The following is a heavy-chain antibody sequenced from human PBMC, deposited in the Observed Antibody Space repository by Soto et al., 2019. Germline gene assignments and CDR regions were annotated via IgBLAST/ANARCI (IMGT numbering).Heavy chain of an antibody. Sequence: QVQLQQWGAGLLKPSETLSLTCAVYGGSFSGYYWSWIRQPPGKGLEWIGEINHSGSTNYNPSLKIRVTHSVDTSKNQFSLKLGSVTAADTAVYYCARVGFRYYYGSGPYYFDYWGQGTLVTVSS. CDR3: ARVGFRYYYGSGPYYFDY. J-gene: IGHJ4*02. D-gene: IGHD3-10*01. V-gene: IGHV4-34*01. CDR2: INHSGST. CDR1: GGSFSGYY.